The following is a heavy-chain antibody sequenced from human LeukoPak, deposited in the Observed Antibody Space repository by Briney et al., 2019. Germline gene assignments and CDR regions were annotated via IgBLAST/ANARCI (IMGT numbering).Heavy chain of an antibody. D-gene: IGHD3-16*02. Sequence: GGSLRLSCAASGFTFRNYGMHWVRQAPGKGLEWVTFIRYDGAGEYYADSVKGRFTISRDDSKNTVFLQMNTLRVEDTAVYYCARGYTYFAYWGQGTLVTVSS. V-gene: IGHV3-30*02. J-gene: IGHJ4*02. CDR2: IRYDGAGE. CDR3: ARGYTYFAY. CDR1: GFTFRNYG.